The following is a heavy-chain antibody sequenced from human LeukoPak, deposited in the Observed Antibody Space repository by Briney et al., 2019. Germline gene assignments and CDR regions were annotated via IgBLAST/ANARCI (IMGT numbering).Heavy chain of an antibody. CDR2: ISSSSSYI. D-gene: IGHD6-13*01. Sequence: GGSLRLSCAASGFTFSSYSMNWVRQAPGKGLEWVSSISSSSSYIYFADSAKGRFTISRDNAKNSLYLQMNSLRAEDTAVYYCARDGGSSWSNAGDYFDYWGQGTLVTVSS. CDR3: ARDGGSSWSNAGDYFDY. V-gene: IGHV3-21*01. J-gene: IGHJ4*02. CDR1: GFTFSSYS.